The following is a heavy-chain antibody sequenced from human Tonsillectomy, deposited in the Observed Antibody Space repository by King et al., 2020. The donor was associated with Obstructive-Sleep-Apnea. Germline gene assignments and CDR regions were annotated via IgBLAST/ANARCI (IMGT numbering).Heavy chain of an antibody. Sequence: VQLQESGPGLVKPSETLSLTCNVSGCSISNSYWSWIRQPPGKGLEWIGYIYPSGSTEFLPSLRGRVTISLDTSKNQFSLKLSSVTAADTALYYCARGRFGAYFDYWGQGTLVTVSA. CDR1: GCSISNSY. D-gene: IGHD3-16*01. CDR3: ARGRFGAYFDY. J-gene: IGHJ4*02. V-gene: IGHV4-59*01. CDR2: IYPSGST.